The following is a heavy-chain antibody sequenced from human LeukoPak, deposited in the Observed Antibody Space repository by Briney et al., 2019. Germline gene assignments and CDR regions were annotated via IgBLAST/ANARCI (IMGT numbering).Heavy chain of an antibody. J-gene: IGHJ4*02. V-gene: IGHV3-23*01. CDR2: LTGSGGST. CDR3: APRKGDCDFTSCTDY. D-gene: IGHD2-2*01. CDR1: GFTFSSYA. Sequence: GGSLRLSCAASGFTFSSYAMCWVRQAPGKGLEWVSSLTGSGGSTYYADSVRGRFIISRDNSRNTLYLQMNSLRADDTAVYYCAPRKGDCDFTSCTDYWGQGALVTVSS.